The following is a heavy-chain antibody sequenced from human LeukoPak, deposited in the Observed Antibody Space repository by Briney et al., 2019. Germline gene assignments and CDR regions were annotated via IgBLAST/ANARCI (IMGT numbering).Heavy chain of an antibody. Sequence: SETLSLTCAVYGGSSSGYYWSWIRQPPGKGLEWIGYIYYDGSTNYNPSLESRVTISVDASKNQFSLRLNSVTAADTAVYYCARGLFSGSYPPRYWGQGALVTVSS. D-gene: IGHD1-26*01. CDR3: ARGLFSGSYPPRY. J-gene: IGHJ4*02. CDR2: IYYDGST. CDR1: GGSSSGYY. V-gene: IGHV4-59*03.